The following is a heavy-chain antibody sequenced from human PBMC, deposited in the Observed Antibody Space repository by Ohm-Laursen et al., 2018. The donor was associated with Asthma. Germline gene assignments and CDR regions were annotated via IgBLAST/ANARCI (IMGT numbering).Heavy chain of an antibody. V-gene: IGHV3-53*01. CDR1: GFTFSRYA. CDR3: ARDLQLQKDY. J-gene: IGHJ4*02. CDR2: IYSGGST. Sequence: SLRLSCAASGFTFSRYAISWVRQAPGKGLEWVSVIYSGGSTYYADSVKGRFTISRDNSKNTLYLQMNSLRAEDTAVYYCARDLQLQKDYWGQGTLVTVSS. D-gene: IGHD5-24*01.